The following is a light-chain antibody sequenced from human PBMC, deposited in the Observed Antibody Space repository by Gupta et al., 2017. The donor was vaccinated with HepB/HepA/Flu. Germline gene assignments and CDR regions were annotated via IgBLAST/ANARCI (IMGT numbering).Light chain of an antibody. CDR3: QQRTNCPLT. CDR1: KSIINF. J-gene: IGKJ4*02. Sequence: EFLLTQSPATLYLSPGERATLSYRTNKSIINFLARYRQKPGQAPRLLIYDASNRATGVPARFSGRGSGTDFTLTISSLEPEGVAVYYCQQRTNCPLTFGGGTKVEIK. V-gene: IGKV3-11*01. CDR2: DAS.